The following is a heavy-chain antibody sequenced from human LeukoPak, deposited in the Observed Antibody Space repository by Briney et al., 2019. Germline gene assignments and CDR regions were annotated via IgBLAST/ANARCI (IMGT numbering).Heavy chain of an antibody. Sequence: ASVKVSCKASGYTFTGYYMHWVRQAPGQGLEWMGRINPNSGGTNYAQKFQGRVTMTRDTSISTAYMELSRLRSDDTAVYYCARGYGSGSYPDYWGQGTLVTVSP. D-gene: IGHD3-10*01. CDR1: GYTFTGYY. CDR3: ARGYGSGSYPDY. J-gene: IGHJ4*02. V-gene: IGHV1-2*06. CDR2: INPNSGGT.